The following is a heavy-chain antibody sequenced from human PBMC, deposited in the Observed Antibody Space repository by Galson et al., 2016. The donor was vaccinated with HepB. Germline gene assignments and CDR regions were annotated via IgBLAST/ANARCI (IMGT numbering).Heavy chain of an antibody. CDR1: GYSFSKYW. Sequence: QSGAEVTKPGDSLTISCKGSGYSFSKYWIGWVRQMPGKGLEWMGIIYPGDSDTRYSPSFQGQVTISADRSVSTAYLQWSSLKASDTAIYYCARHREGDLEVYYMDVWGKGTTVTVSS. V-gene: IGHV5-51*01. CDR2: IYPGDSDT. J-gene: IGHJ6*03. D-gene: IGHD2-21*02. CDR3: ARHREGDLEVYYMDV.